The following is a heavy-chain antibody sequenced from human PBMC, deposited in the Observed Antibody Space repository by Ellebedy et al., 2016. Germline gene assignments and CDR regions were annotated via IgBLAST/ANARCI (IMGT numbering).Heavy chain of an antibody. V-gene: IGHV3-30*18. D-gene: IGHD4-17*01. CDR2: ISYDGTNK. Sequence: GGSLRLXXAASGFTFSSYAMHWVRQAPGKGLEWVAVISYDGTNKYYVDSVKGRFTISRDNSKNTLYLQMNSLRAEDTAVYYCAKDHDYGDYGPGYWGQGTLVTVSS. CDR3: AKDHDYGDYGPGY. J-gene: IGHJ4*02. CDR1: GFTFSSYA.